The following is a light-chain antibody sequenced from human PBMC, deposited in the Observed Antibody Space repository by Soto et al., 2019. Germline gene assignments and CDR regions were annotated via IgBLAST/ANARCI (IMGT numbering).Light chain of an antibody. Sequence: DIQMTQSPPSLSSSVGDIFTITCRASQSISDYVSWYQHKSGEGPKLLIYSASSLQRGVPPRFSGSGSGTDFTLTISYLQPEDFATYYCQQTYSPPETFGPGTKVDIK. V-gene: IGKV1-39*01. J-gene: IGKJ3*01. CDR3: QQTYSPPET. CDR1: QSISDY. CDR2: SAS.